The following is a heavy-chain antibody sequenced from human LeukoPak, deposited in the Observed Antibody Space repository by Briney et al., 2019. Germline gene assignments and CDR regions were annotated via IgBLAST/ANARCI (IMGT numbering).Heavy chain of an antibody. CDR3: ARAGTVEMTPLDY. Sequence: ASVRVSCKASGYTFTGYYMHWVRQAPGQGLEGMGWINPNSGGTNYAQKFQGWVTMTRDTSISTAYMELSRLRSDDTAVYYCARAGTVEMTPLDYWGQGTLVTVSS. J-gene: IGHJ4*02. D-gene: IGHD5-24*01. CDR1: GYTFTGYY. V-gene: IGHV1-2*04. CDR2: INPNSGGT.